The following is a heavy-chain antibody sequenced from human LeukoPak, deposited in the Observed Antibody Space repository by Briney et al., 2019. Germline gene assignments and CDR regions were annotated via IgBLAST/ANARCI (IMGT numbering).Heavy chain of an antibody. J-gene: IGHJ4*02. CDR3: ARLSSGWLYYFDY. CDR1: GGSFSDYY. CDR2: ITHSGST. D-gene: IGHD6-19*01. Sequence: SETLSLTCAVYGGSFSDYYWSWIRQPPGKGLEWIGEITHSGSTNYNPSLKSRVTISVDTSKNQFSLKLSSVTAADTAVYYCARLSSGWLYYFDYWGQGTLVTVSS. V-gene: IGHV4-34*01.